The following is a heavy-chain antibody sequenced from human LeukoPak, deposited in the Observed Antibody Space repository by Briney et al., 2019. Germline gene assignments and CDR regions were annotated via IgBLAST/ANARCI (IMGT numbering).Heavy chain of an antibody. D-gene: IGHD3-3*01. J-gene: IGHJ4*02. CDR3: ARLRFWSGYYDFDY. V-gene: IGHV4-4*07. CDR2: IYTSGST. Sequence: KPSETLSLTCTVSGGSISSYYWSWIRQPAGKGLEWIGRIYTSGSTNYNPSLKSRVTMSVDTSKNQFSLKLSSVTAAYTAVYYCARLRFWSGYYDFDYWGQGTLVTVSS. CDR1: GGSISSYY.